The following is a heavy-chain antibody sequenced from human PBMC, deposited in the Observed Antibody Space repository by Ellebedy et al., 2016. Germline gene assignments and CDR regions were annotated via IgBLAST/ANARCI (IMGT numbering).Heavy chain of an antibody. J-gene: IGHJ2*01. CDR2: INPSGGST. D-gene: IGHD6-13*01. CDR1: GYTFTSYY. Sequence: ASVKVSCKASGYTFTSYYMHWVRQAPGQGVEWMGIINPSGGSTSNAQKIQGRVTMTRDTSTSTVYMELTSLRSEDTAVYYCARGGSGTDWYFDLWGRGTLVTVSS. CDR3: ARGGSGTDWYFDL. V-gene: IGHV1-46*01.